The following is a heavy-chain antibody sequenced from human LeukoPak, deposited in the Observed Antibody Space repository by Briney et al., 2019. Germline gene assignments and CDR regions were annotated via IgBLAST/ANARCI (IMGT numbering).Heavy chain of an antibody. J-gene: IGHJ4*02. D-gene: IGHD6-19*01. CDR3: ARQGTYSSGWYGETGYYFDY. CDR2: IKQHGSGK. Sequence: PGGSLRLSCVASGFTFSAYWMSWVRQAPGKGLEWVANIKQHGSGKFYVDSVRGRFTISRDNAKNSLHLQMNSLRDDDTAVYYCARQGTYSSGWYGETGYYFDYWGQGTLVIVSS. CDR1: GFTFSAYW. V-gene: IGHV3-7*01.